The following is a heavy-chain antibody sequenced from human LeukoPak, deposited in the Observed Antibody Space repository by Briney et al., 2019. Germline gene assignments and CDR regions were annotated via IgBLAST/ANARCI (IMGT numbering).Heavy chain of an antibody. D-gene: IGHD3-10*01. CDR1: GFTFSSYS. CDR3: ARDRDYHGSDYFDH. Sequence: GGSLRLSCAASGFTFSSYSMNWVRQAPGKGLEWVSSISSSSSYIYYADSVKGRFTISRDNAKNSLYLQMNSLRAEDTAVYYCARDRDYHGSDYFDHWGQGTLVTVSS. CDR2: ISSSSSYI. J-gene: IGHJ4*02. V-gene: IGHV3-21*01.